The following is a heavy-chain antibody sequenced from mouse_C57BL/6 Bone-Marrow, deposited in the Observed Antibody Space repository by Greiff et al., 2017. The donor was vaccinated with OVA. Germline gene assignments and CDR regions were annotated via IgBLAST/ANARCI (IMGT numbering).Heavy chain of an antibody. J-gene: IGHJ3*01. Sequence: VHLVESGAELVRPGTSVKVSCKASGYAFTNYLIEWVKQRPGQGLEWIGVINPGSGGTNYNEKFKGKATLTADKSSSTAYMQLSSLTSEDSAVYFCARSGAWFAYWGQGTLVTVSA. V-gene: IGHV1-54*01. CDR3: ARSGAWFAY. CDR2: INPGSGGT. CDR1: GYAFTNYL. D-gene: IGHD3-1*01.